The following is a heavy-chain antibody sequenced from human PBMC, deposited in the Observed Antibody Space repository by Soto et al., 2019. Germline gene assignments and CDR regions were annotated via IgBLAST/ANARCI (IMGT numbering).Heavy chain of an antibody. CDR2: ISAYNGNT. J-gene: IGHJ5*02. V-gene: IGHV1-18*01. D-gene: IGHD3-3*01. CDR1: GGTFSSYT. CDR3: ARDREMYYDFWSGYYTGNWFDP. Sequence: ASVKVSCKASGGTFSSYTISWVRQAPGQGLEWMGWISAYNGNTNYAQKLQGRVTMTTDTSTSTAYMELRSLRSDDTAVYYCARDREMYYDFWSGYYTGNWFDPWGQGTLVTVSS.